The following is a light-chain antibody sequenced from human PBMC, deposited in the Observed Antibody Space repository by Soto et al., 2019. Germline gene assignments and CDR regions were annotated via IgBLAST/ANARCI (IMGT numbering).Light chain of an antibody. CDR2: EGS. V-gene: IGLV2-23*03. CDR1: SSDVGSYNL. Sequence: QSVLTQPASVSGSPGQSITISCTGTSSDVGSYNLVSWYQQHPGKAPKLMIYEGSKRPSGVSNRFSGSKSGNTASLTISGLQADDEADYYCCSYAGAYTFVFGGGTKLTVL. CDR3: CSYAGAYTFV. J-gene: IGLJ3*02.